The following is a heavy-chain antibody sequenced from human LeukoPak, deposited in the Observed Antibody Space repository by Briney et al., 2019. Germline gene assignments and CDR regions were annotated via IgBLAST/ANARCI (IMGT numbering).Heavy chain of an antibody. V-gene: IGHV1-69*01. D-gene: IGHD4-17*01. CDR1: GGTFSSYA. J-gene: IGHJ6*03. CDR2: IIPIFGTA. CDR3: ASTVTYCYYYYYMDV. Sequence: SVKVSCKASGGTFSSYAISWVRQAPGQGLEWMGGIIPIFGTANYAQKFQGRVTITADESTSTAYMELSSLRSEDTAVYYCASTVTYCYYYYYMDVWGKGTTVTVSS.